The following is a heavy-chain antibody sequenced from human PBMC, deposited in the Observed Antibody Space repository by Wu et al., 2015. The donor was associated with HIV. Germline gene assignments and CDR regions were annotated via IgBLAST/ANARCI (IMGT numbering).Heavy chain of an antibody. V-gene: IGHV1-18*01. CDR1: GYTFTSYG. J-gene: IGHJ3*02. Sequence: QVQLVQSGAEVKKPGASVKVSCKASGYTFTSYGISWVRQAPGQGLEWMGWISAYNGNTNYAQKLQGRVTMTTDTSTSTAYMELRSLRSDDTAVYYCARTTDQVVPAAMADAFDIWGQGTMVTVSS. D-gene: IGHD2-2*01. CDR2: ISAYNGNT. CDR3: ARTTDQVVPAAMADAFDI.